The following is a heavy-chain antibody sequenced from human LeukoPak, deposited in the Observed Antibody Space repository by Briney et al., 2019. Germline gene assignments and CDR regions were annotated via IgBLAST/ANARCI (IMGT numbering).Heavy chain of an antibody. J-gene: IGHJ3*02. CDR1: GYTFTSYY. CDR2: INPSGGST. CDR3: ARNNRPHVDAFDI. Sequence: ASVKVSCKASGYTFTSYYMHWVRQAPGQGLEWMGIINPSGGSTSYAQKFQGRVTMTRDMSTSTVYMELSRLTSDDTAVYYCARNNRPHVDAFDIWGQGTMVTVSS. D-gene: IGHD2/OR15-2a*01. V-gene: IGHV1-46*01.